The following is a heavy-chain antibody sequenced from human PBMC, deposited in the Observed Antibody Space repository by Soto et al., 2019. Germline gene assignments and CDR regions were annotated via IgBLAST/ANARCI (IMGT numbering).Heavy chain of an antibody. J-gene: IGHJ6*03. D-gene: IGHD3-3*01. CDR3: ARAGFWSGYINLYYYYYMDV. CDR1: GYTFTSYD. Sequence: ASVKVSCKASGYTFTSYDINWVRQATGQGLEWMGWMNPNSGNTGYAQKFQGRVTMTRNTSISTAYMELSSLRSEDTAVYYCARAGFWSGYINLYYYYYMDVWGKGTTVTVSS. V-gene: IGHV1-8*01. CDR2: MNPNSGNT.